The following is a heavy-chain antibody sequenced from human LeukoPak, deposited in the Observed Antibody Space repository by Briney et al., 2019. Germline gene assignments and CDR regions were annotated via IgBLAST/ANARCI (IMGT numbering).Heavy chain of an antibody. D-gene: IGHD1-26*01. Sequence: GASVKVSCKASGYTFTSYAMHWVRQAPGQRLEWMGWINPNSGGTNYAQKFQGRVTMTRDTSISTAYMELSRLRSDDTAVYYCARDWSGSYYTFGYWGQGTLVTVSS. V-gene: IGHV1-2*02. CDR2: INPNSGGT. CDR3: ARDWSGSYYTFGY. J-gene: IGHJ4*02. CDR1: GYTFTSYA.